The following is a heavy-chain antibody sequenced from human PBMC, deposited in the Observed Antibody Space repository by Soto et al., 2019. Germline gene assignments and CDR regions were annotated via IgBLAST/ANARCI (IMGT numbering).Heavy chain of an antibody. CDR1: GGSFSGYY. J-gene: IGHJ4*02. Sequence: SETLSLTCAVYGGSFSGYYWSWIRQPPGKGLEWIGEINHSGSTNYNPPLKSRVTISVDTSKNQFSLKLSSVTAADTAVYYCARGYRGVVVAATTFDYWGQGTLVTVSS. CDR3: ARGYRGVVVAATTFDY. CDR2: INHSGST. V-gene: IGHV4-34*01. D-gene: IGHD2-15*01.